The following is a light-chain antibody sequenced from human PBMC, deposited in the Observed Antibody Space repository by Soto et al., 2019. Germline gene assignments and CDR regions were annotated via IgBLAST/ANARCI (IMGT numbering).Light chain of an antibody. Sequence: QSVLTQPASVSGSPGQSITISCTGTSSDVGSYNLVSWYQQHPGKAPKLMIYEVSKRPSGVSNRFSGSKSGNTASLTISGLQAEHEADYYCCSSAGSSTLRVFGGGTKLTVL. V-gene: IGLV2-23*02. CDR1: SSDVGSYNL. J-gene: IGLJ3*02. CDR3: CSSAGSSTLRV. CDR2: EVS.